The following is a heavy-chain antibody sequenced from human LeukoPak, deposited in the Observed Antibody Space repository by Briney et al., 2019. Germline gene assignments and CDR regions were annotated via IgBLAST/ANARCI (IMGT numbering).Heavy chain of an antibody. D-gene: IGHD2/OR15-2a*01. CDR1: GFTFSSYE. J-gene: IGHJ4*02. Sequence: GGSLRLSCAASGFTFSSYEMSWVRQAPGKGLEWFAYISGSGSTIYYADSVKGRFTISRDNAKNSLYLQMNSLRAEDTAVYYCARDSSFLFDYWGQGTLVTVSS. CDR2: ISGSGSTI. CDR3: ARDSSFLFDY. V-gene: IGHV3-48*03.